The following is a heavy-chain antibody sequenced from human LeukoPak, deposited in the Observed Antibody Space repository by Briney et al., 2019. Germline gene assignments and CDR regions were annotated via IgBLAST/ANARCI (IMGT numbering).Heavy chain of an antibody. D-gene: IGHD2/OR15-2a*01. J-gene: IGHJ3*02. CDR2: IRNKVNSYTT. CDR1: GFTLSDYL. CDR3: TRNMGI. Sequence: GGALRVSRATSGFTLSDYLMDWGRPGPGEGVEWVGRIRNKVNSYTTEYAASVKGRFTISRDESKNSLYLQMNSLKTEDTAVYYCTRNMGIWGQGTMVTVSS. V-gene: IGHV3-72*01.